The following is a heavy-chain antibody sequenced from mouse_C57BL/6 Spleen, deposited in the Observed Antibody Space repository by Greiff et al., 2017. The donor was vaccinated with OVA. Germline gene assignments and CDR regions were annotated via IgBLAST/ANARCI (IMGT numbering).Heavy chain of an antibody. CDR2: IYPGSGST. Sequence: QVQLQQPGAELVKPGASVKMSCKASGYTFTSYWITWVKQRPGQGLEWIGDIYPGSGSTNYNEKFKSKATLTVDTSSSTAYMQLSSLTSEDSAVYYCARRGDYDEAMDYWGQGTSVTVSS. J-gene: IGHJ4*01. D-gene: IGHD2-4*01. CDR1: GYTFTSYW. V-gene: IGHV1-55*01. CDR3: ARRGDYDEAMDY.